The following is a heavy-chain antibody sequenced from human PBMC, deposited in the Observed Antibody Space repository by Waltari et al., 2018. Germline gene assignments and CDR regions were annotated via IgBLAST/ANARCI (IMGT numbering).Heavy chain of an antibody. CDR1: GGSISSYY. Sequence: QVQLQESGPGLVKPSETLSLTCTVSGGSISSYYWSWIRQPAGKGLEWIGRIYTSGSTNYNPSLKSRVTMSVETSKNQFSLKLSSVTAADTAVYYCARGPYYYDSSGYPLYYWGQGTLVTVSS. CDR3: ARGPYYYDSSGYPLYY. CDR2: IYTSGST. D-gene: IGHD3-22*01. J-gene: IGHJ4*02. V-gene: IGHV4-4*07.